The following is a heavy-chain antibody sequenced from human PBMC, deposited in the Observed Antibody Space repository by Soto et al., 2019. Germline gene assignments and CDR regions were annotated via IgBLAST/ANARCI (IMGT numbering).Heavy chain of an antibody. V-gene: IGHV4-59*01. D-gene: IGHD3-16*02. CDR3: ERGYRKLDY. J-gene: IGHJ4*02. Sequence: NPWETLSLTCTVSGGSISSYYWSWIRQPPGKGLEWIEYIYYSGSTNYNPSLKSRVTISVDTSKNQFSLKLSSVTAADTAVYYCERGYRKLDYWGQGTLVTVSS. CDR1: GGSISSYY. CDR2: IYYSGST.